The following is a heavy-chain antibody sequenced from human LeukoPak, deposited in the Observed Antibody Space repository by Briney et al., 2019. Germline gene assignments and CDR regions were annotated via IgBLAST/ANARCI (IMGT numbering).Heavy chain of an antibody. CDR3: AKDGSWHGYYGPGTYYGAVH. Sequence: GGSVRLSCEASGFTFSSYGLSWVRQAPGKGPEWISSISGSSTSTYYADSVKGRFSISRDNSKNTLYLQMNSLRAEDTAVYYCAKDGSWHGYYGPGTYYGAVHWGQGTLVPVSS. J-gene: IGHJ4*02. CDR1: GFTFSSYG. CDR2: ISGSSTST. D-gene: IGHD3-10*01. V-gene: IGHV3-23*01.